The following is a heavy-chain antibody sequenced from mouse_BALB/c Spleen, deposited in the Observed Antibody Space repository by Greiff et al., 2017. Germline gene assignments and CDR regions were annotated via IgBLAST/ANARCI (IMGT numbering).Heavy chain of an antibody. Sequence: EVQLQHSGAELVRSGASVKLSCTASGFNIKDYYMHWVKQRPEQGLEWIGWIDPENGDTEYAPKFQGKATMTADTSSNTAYLQLSSLTSEDTAVYYCNAPYDFDYWGQGTTLTVSS. CDR1: GFNIKDYY. D-gene: IGHD2-3*01. CDR2: IDPENGDT. V-gene: IGHV14-4*02. CDR3: NAPYDFDY. J-gene: IGHJ2*01.